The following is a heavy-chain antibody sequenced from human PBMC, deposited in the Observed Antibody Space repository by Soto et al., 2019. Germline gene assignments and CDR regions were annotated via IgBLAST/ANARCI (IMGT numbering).Heavy chain of an antibody. J-gene: IGHJ4*02. CDR3: AKEDVGGYYYSGL. Sequence: GGSLRLSCAASGFTFSSYWMSWVRQAPGKGLEWVANIKQDGSEKYYVDSVKGRFTISRDNSKNTLYLQMNSLRAEDTAVYYCAKEDVGGYYYSGLWGQGTLVTVSS. CDR2: IKQDGSEK. D-gene: IGHD1-26*01. CDR1: GFTFSSYW. V-gene: IGHV3-7*05.